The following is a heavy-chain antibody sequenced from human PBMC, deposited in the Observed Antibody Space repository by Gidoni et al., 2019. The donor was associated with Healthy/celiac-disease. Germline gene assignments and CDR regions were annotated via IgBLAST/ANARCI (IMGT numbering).Heavy chain of an antibody. CDR3: TTRSGSYFPRGVYGMDV. Sequence: EVQLVESGGGLVKPGGSLRLSCAASGFTFSNAWMSWVRQAPGKGLEWVGRIKSKTDGGTTDYAAPVKGRFTISRDDSKNTLYLQMNSLKTEDTAVYYCTTRSGSYFPRGVYGMDVWGQGTTVTVSS. V-gene: IGHV3-15*01. D-gene: IGHD1-26*01. CDR2: IKSKTDGGTT. CDR1: GFTFSNAW. J-gene: IGHJ6*02.